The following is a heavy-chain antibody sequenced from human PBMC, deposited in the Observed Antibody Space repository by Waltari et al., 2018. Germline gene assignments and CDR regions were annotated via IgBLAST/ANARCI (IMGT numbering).Heavy chain of an antibody. J-gene: IGHJ4*02. Sequence: QVQLQESGPGLLKPSETLSLTCTVSGASVPTSDWNWIRQSPGKGLEWLGYVRFRGNNNYTPSLRSRLDMSLDTSKNQFSLILESVTAADRGLYYCTRGLFGRSWTPYYWGQGTLVTVSS. CDR1: GASVPTSD. CDR2: VRFRGNN. V-gene: IGHV4-59*02. D-gene: IGHD3-10*01. CDR3: TRGLFGRSWTPYY.